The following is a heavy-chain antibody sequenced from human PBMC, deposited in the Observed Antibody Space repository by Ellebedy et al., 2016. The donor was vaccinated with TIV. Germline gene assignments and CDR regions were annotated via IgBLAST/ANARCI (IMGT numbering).Heavy chain of an antibody. J-gene: IGHJ4*02. Sequence: SETLSLXXTVSGGSISSGGYYWSWIRQHPGKGLEWIGYIYYSGSTYYNPSLKSRVTISVDTSKNQFSLKLSSVTAADTAVYYCARENYDSRGLDYWGQGTLVTVSS. CDR1: GGSISSGGYY. D-gene: IGHD3-22*01. CDR2: IYYSGST. V-gene: IGHV4-31*03. CDR3: ARENYDSRGLDY.